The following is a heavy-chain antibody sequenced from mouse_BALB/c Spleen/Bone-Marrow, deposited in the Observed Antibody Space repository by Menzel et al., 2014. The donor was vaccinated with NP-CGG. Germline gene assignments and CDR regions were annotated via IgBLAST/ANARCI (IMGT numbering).Heavy chain of an antibody. CDR1: GYTFTSYT. J-gene: IGHJ3*01. V-gene: IGHV1S26*01. CDR3: ARESYGNRFAY. D-gene: IGHD2-1*01. Sequence: VQLQQSGAELVKPGASVKLSCKASGYTFTSYTMHWVKQRPGQGLEWIGYINPSSGYTNYNQKFKDKATLTADKSSSTAYMQLSSLTSEDSAVYYCARESYGNRFAYWGQGTLVTVSA. CDR2: INPSSGYT.